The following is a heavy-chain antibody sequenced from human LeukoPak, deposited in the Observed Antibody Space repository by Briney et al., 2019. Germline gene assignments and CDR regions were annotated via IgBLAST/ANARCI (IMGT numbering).Heavy chain of an antibody. CDR3: AKDRLGGPYFFHY. CDR2: IGGTGVRT. V-gene: IGHV3-23*01. Sequence: GGSLRLSCASSGFTFSSYAMSWVRQAPGKGLEWVSTIGGTGVRTYYADSVKGRFNISRDNSKNTLYLQINSLRAEDTAVYFCAKDRLGGPYFFHYWGQGTLVTVSS. CDR1: GFTFSSYA. D-gene: IGHD3-16*01. J-gene: IGHJ4*02.